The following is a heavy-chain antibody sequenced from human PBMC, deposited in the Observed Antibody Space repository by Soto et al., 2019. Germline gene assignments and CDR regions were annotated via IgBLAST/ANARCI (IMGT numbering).Heavy chain of an antibody. CDR1: VGSISSYY. J-gene: IGHJ4*02. V-gene: IGHV4-59*08. CDR3: ARHNYGSGSTYFDY. D-gene: IGHD3-10*01. Sequence: QVQLQESGPGLGKPSETLSLTCTVSVGSISSYYWSWIRQPPGKGREGIGYIFYSGSTNYNPPRKRLVTISVDTSKNQFSLKLNSMTAADTAVYYCARHNYGSGSTYFDYWGQGTLVTVSS. CDR2: IFYSGST.